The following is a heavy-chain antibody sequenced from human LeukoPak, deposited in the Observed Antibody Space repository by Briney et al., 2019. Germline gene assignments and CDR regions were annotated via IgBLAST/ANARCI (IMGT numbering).Heavy chain of an antibody. V-gene: IGHV3-7*01. CDR3: ARDYDPDYYDSSGYSDY. CDR1: GFTFSSYW. Sequence: GGSLRLSCAASGFTFSSYWMNWARQAPGKGLEWVASINHNGNVNYYVDSVKGRFTISRDNAKNSLYLQMSNLRAEDTAVYYCARDYDPDYYDSSGYSDYWGQGTRVTVSS. CDR2: INHNGNVN. J-gene: IGHJ4*01. D-gene: IGHD3-22*01.